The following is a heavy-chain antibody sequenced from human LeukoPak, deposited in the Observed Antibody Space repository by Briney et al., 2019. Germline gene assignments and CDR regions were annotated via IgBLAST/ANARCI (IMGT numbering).Heavy chain of an antibody. CDR3: ATEGYYDSSGYYTDY. J-gene: IGHJ4*02. V-gene: IGHV1-24*01. CDR2: FDPEKGET. D-gene: IGHD3-22*01. Sequence: GASVKVSCKVSGYTLTELSMHWVRQAPGKGFEWMGRFDPEKGETIYAQKFQGRVTMTEDTSTDTAYMEPSSLRSEDTAVYYCATEGYYDSSGYYTDYWGQGTLVTVSS. CDR1: GYTLTELS.